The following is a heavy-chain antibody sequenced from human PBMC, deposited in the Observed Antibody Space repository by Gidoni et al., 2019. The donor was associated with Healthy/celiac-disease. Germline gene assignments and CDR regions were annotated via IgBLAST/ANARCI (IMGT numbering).Heavy chain of an antibody. J-gene: IGHJ5*02. V-gene: IGHV4-34*01. CDR3: ARGPRVARHNWFDP. D-gene: IGHD3-3*01. Sequence: QVQLQQWGAGLLKPSETLSLTFAVYGGSFSGYYWSWIRQPPGKGLEWIVEINHSGSTNYNPYLKSRVTISVDTSKNQFSLKLSSVTAADTAVYYCARGPRVARHNWFDPWGKGTLVTVSS. CDR2: INHSGST. CDR1: GGSFSGYY.